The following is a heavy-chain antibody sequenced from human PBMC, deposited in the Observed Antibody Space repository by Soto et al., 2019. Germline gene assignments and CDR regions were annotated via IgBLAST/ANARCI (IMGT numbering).Heavy chain of an antibody. CDR2: IDGDGSNI. J-gene: IGHJ4*02. D-gene: IGHD1-26*01. Sequence: EVQLVESGGGLVQPGGSLRLSCAASGFSFSNNWMHWVRQAPGKGLVWVARIDGDGSNIGYSASVRGRFTISRDNAKSTLYLQMNSLRGDDTALYYCVRNSHGDEWGQGTLVTVSP. V-gene: IGHV3-74*01. CDR1: GFSFSNNW. CDR3: VRNSHGDE.